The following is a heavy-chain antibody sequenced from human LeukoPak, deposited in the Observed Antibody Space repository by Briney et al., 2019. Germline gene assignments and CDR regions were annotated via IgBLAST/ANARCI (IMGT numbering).Heavy chain of an antibody. V-gene: IGHV3-21*01. J-gene: IGHJ6*04. CDR1: GFTFSSYA. CDR2: ITSSSTYI. CDR3: AELGITMVGGV. D-gene: IGHD3-10*02. Sequence: GGSLRLSCAASGFTFSSYAMHWVRQAPGKGLEWVSSITSSSTYIYYADSVKGRFTISRDNAKNSLYLQMNSLRAEDTAVHYCAELGITMVGGVWGKGTTVTISS.